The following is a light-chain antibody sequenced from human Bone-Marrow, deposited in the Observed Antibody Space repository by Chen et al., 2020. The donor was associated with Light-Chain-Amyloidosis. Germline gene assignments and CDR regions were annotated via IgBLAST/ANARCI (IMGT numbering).Light chain of an antibody. V-gene: IGLV2-14*01. CDR1: SSDVGGYNH. CDR3: SSYTSSVSYV. Sequence: QSALTQPDSVSGSTGQSITISCTGTSSDVGGYNHVSWYQHRPGRAPKLMIYEVSNLPSGISTRFSGSKSGNTASLSISGLQAEDEADYYCSSYTSSVSYVFGSGTKVTVL. J-gene: IGLJ1*01. CDR2: EVS.